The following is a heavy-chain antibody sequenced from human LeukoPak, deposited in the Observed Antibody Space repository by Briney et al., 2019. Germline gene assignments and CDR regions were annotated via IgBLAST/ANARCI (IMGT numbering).Heavy chain of an antibody. CDR1: GGSISSYY. J-gene: IGHJ3*02. V-gene: IGHV4-59*01. Sequence: SETLSFTGTGSGGSISSYYWSWIRQPPGEGLEWIGYIYNSGNTNYNPSLKSRVTVSVDASKNQFSLKLTSVTAADTAVYYCARYRAFDIWGRGTLVTVSS. CDR2: IYNSGNT. CDR3: ARYRAFDI.